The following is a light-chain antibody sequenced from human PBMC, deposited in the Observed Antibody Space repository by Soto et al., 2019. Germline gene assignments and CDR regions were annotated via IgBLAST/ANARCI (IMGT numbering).Light chain of an antibody. V-gene: IGKV1-5*01. Sequence: DIQMTQSPSTLSASVGDRVTITCRASQSISSWLAWYQQKPGKAPELLIYDAFSLKSGVPSRFSGSGSGTDFTLTISSLQPDDFATYYCQQYYTYSYTFGQGTKLEIK. CDR2: DAF. J-gene: IGKJ2*01. CDR3: QQYYTYSYT. CDR1: QSISSW.